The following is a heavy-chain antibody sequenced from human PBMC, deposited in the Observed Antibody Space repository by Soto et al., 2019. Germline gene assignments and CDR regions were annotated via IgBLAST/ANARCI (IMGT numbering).Heavy chain of an antibody. CDR2: ISYDGSNK. Sequence: GGSLRLSCAASGFTFSSYAMHWVRQAPGKGLEWVAVISYDGSNKYYADSVKGRFTISRDNSKNTLYLQMNSLRAEDTAVYYCARDIPILPLPPKWGQGTLVTVSS. D-gene: IGHD3-9*01. CDR3: ARDIPILPLPPK. J-gene: IGHJ4*02. CDR1: GFTFSSYA. V-gene: IGHV3-30-3*01.